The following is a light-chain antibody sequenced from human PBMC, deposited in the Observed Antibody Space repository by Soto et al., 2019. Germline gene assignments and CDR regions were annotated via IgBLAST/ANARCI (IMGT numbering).Light chain of an antibody. CDR2: EVS. CDR1: SSDVGGYNF. CDR3: ISYTSTSTRV. Sequence: QSALTQPASVSGSPGQSITISCTGSSSDVGGYNFVSWYQQHPGKTPKLMIYEVSNWPSGVSNRFSGSKSGNTASLTISGLQAEDEADYYCISYTSTSTRVFGGGTQLTVL. V-gene: IGLV2-14*03. J-gene: IGLJ2*01.